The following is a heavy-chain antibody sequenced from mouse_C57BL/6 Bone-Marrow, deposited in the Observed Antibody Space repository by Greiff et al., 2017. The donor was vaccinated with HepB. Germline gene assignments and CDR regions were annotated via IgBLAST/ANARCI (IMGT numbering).Heavy chain of an antibody. J-gene: IGHJ2*01. CDR3: TRRDYYGSRDY. CDR2: IDPETGGT. V-gene: IGHV1-15*01. CDR1: GYTFTDYE. Sequence: VKLMESGAELVRPGASVTLSCKASGYTFTDYEMHWVKQTPVHGLEWIGAIDPETGGTAYNQKFKGKAILTADKSSSTAYMELRSLTSEDSAVYYCTRRDYYGSRDYWGQGTTLTVSS. D-gene: IGHD1-1*01.